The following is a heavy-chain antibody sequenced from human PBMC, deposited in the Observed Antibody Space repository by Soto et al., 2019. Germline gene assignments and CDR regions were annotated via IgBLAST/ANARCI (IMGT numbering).Heavy chain of an antibody. D-gene: IGHD6-19*01. CDR3: ARGQWLVTFALDDAFDI. V-gene: IGHV6-1*01. Sequence: SQTLSLTCAISGDSVSSNSAAWNWIRQSPSRGLEWLGRTYYRSKWYNDYAVSVKSRITINPDTSKNQFSLQLNSVTPEDTAVYYCARGQWLVTFALDDAFDIWGQGTMVTVSS. CDR2: TYYRSKWYN. J-gene: IGHJ3*02. CDR1: GDSVSSNSAA.